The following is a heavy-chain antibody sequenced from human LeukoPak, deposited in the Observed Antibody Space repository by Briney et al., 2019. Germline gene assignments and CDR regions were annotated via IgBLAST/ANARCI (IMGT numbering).Heavy chain of an antibody. CDR1: GYTLTELF. Sequence: ASVKVSCKVSGYTLTELFMHWVRQAPGKGLEWMGGFDPEDGETIYAQKFQGRVTMTEDTSTDTAYMELSSLRSEDTAVYYCATDTYYYDSSGYYYKVPFLGYWGQGTLVTVSS. V-gene: IGHV1-24*01. CDR2: FDPEDGET. CDR3: ATDTYYYDSSGYYYKVPFLGY. D-gene: IGHD3-22*01. J-gene: IGHJ4*02.